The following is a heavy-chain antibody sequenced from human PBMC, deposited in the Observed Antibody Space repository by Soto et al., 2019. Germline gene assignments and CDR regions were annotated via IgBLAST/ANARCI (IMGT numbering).Heavy chain of an antibody. CDR1: GYTFTSYD. D-gene: IGHD3-22*01. J-gene: IGHJ4*02. CDR2: MNPNSGNT. V-gene: IGHV1-8*01. Sequence: QVQLVQSGAEVKKPGASVKVSCKASGYTFTSYDINWVRQATGQGLEWMGRMNPNSGNTGYAQKCQVRVTMPRHTAIRIAYMELSSMRSEDTAVYYCARGYDRSGYYDYWGQGSLVTVS. CDR3: ARGYDRSGYYDY.